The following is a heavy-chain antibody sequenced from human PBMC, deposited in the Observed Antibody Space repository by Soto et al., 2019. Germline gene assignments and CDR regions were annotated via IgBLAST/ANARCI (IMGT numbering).Heavy chain of an antibody. D-gene: IGHD2-2*01. V-gene: IGHV1-69*13. CDR2: IIPIFGTA. Sequence: SVKVSCKASGGTFSSYAISWVRQAPGQGLEWMGGIIPIFGTANYAQKFQGRVTITADEATSTAYMELSSLRSEDTAVDYCARAVVVLPAAMRGFDPWGQGTLVTVS. CDR3: ARAVVVLPAAMRGFDP. CDR1: GGTFSSYA. J-gene: IGHJ5*02.